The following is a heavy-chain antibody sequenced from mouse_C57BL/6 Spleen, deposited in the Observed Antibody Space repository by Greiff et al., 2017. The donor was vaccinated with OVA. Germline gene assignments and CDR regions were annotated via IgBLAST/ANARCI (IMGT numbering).Heavy chain of an antibody. CDR2: ISSGSSTI. D-gene: IGHD2-4*01. CDR3: ARRDYDLGYYFDY. V-gene: IGHV5-17*01. Sequence: EVQRVESGGGLVKPGGSLKLSCAASGFTFSDYGMHWVRQAPEKGLEWVAYISSGSSTIYYADTVKGRFTISRDNAKNTLFLQMTSLRSEDTAMYYCARRDYDLGYYFDYWGQGTTLTVSS. J-gene: IGHJ2*01. CDR1: GFTFSDYG.